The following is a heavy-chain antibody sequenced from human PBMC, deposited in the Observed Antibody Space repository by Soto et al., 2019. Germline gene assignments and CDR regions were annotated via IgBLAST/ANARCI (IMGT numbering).Heavy chain of an antibody. J-gene: IGHJ6*03. CDR1: GFTVSSNY. D-gene: IGHD5-12*01. CDR3: AREHSGYEPARGYYYYMDV. CDR2: IYSGGST. Sequence: GGSLRLSCAASGFTVSSNYMSWVRQAPGKGLEWVSVIYSGGSTYYADSVKGRFTISRDNSKNTLYLQMNSLRAEDTAVYYCAREHSGYEPARGYYYYMDVWGKGTTVTVSS. V-gene: IGHV3-66*01.